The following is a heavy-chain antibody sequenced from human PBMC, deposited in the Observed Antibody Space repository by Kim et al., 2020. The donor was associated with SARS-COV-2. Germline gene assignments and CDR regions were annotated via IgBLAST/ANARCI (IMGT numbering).Heavy chain of an antibody. D-gene: IGHD1-26*01. CDR1: GGSISGYY. CDR3: ARGGGPFDS. CDR2: IYYSGSA. Sequence: SETLSLTCTVSGGSISGYYWSWIRQPPGKGLEWLGFIYYSGSANYNPSLKSRVTISVDTSQYQFSLKLSSVTAADTAVYYCARGGGPFDSWGQGALVTVSS. J-gene: IGHJ4*02. V-gene: IGHV4-59*01.